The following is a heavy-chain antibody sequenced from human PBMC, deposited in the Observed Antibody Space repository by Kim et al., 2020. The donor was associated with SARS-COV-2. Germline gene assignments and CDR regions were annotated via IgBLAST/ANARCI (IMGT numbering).Heavy chain of an antibody. Sequence: ASVKVSCKASGYTFTSYGISWVRQAPGQGLEWMGWISAYNGNTNYAQKLQGRVTMTTDTSTSTAYMELRSLRSDDTAVYYCARVGVNVLRFLEWSSAFDYWGQGTLVTVSS. D-gene: IGHD3-3*01. CDR2: ISAYNGNT. CDR3: ARVGVNVLRFLEWSSAFDY. J-gene: IGHJ4*02. V-gene: IGHV1-18*01. CDR1: GYTFTSYG.